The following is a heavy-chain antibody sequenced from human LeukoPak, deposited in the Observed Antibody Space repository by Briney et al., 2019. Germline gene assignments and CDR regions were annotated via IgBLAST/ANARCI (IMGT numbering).Heavy chain of an antibody. CDR3: ARGCFYDRSPYCPFDY. Sequence: PGGSLRLSCAASGFIVSNNDMSWVRQAPGKGLEWVSLIYSGGRTYYAGSVKGRFTISRDNSKNTLYLQMNSLRGEDTAVYYCARGCFYDRSPYCPFDYWGQGTLVTVSS. CDR1: GFIVSNND. CDR2: IYSGGRT. V-gene: IGHV3-53*01. D-gene: IGHD3-22*01. J-gene: IGHJ4*02.